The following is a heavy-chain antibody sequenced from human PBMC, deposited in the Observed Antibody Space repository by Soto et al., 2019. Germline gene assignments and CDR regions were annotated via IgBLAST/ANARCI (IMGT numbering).Heavy chain of an antibody. Sequence: ASVKVSCKASGYTFTSYAMHWVRQAPGQRLEWMGWINAGNGNTKYSQKFQGRVTIARDTSASTAYMEVSSLRSEDTAVYYCARGASPLIDYWGQGTLVTVSS. CDR1: GYTFTSYA. V-gene: IGHV1-3*01. J-gene: IGHJ4*02. CDR3: ARGASPLIDY. CDR2: INAGNGNT. D-gene: IGHD1-26*01.